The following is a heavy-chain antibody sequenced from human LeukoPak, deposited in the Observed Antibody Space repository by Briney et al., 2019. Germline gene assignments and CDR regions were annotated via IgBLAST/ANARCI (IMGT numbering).Heavy chain of an antibody. V-gene: IGHV3-69-1*01. CDR3: TRGRYQFLGPNDS. Sequence: PGGSLRLSCSASGISISDYGMSWVRQAPGKGLEWLSYITMNSVTLYAESVKGRFTTSRGNDKNSVYLQLNSLRDEDTAVYYCTRGRYQFLGPNDSWGQGSLVSVSS. J-gene: IGHJ4*02. D-gene: IGHD1-14*01. CDR2: ITMNSVT. CDR1: GISISDYG.